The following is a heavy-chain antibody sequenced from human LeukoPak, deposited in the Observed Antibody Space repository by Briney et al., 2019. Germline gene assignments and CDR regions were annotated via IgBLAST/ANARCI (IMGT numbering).Heavy chain of an antibody. D-gene: IGHD2-15*01. J-gene: IGHJ3*02. V-gene: IGHV7-4-1*02. CDR3: AREGYCSGGYCYSGDALDI. CDR1: GHTFTSYS. Sequence: GASVKVSCKASGHTFTSYSMNWVRQAPGQGLEWMGWININTGNPTYAQGFTGRFVFSLDTSFSTAYLEINSLKTEDTAVYYCAREGYCSGGYCYSGDALDIWGQGTMVTVS. CDR2: ININTGNP.